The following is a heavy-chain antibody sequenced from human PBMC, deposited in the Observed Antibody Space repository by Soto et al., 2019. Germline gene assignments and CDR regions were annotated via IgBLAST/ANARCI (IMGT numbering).Heavy chain of an antibody. D-gene: IGHD1-26*01. J-gene: IGHJ6*02. CDR3: ARVGGRSYGMDV. V-gene: IGHV4-39*01. Sequence: PSETLSLTCTVSGGSISSSSYYWGWIRQPPGKGLEWIGSIYYSGSTYYKPSLKSRVTISVDTSKNQFSLKLSSVTAADTAVYYCARVGGRSYGMDVWGQGTTVTVSS. CDR2: IYYSGST. CDR1: GGSISSSSYY.